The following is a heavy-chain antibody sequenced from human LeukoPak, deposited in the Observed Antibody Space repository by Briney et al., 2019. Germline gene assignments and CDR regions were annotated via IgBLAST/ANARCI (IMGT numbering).Heavy chain of an antibody. Sequence: GGSQRLSCAASGFTFSSYSMNWVRQAPGKGLEWVSSISSSSSYIYYADSVKGRFTISRDNAKNSLYLQMNSLRAEDTAVYYCARGPLGYSYGYDAFDIWGQGTMVTVSS. V-gene: IGHV3-21*01. CDR2: ISSSSSYI. CDR3: ARGPLGYSYGYDAFDI. D-gene: IGHD5-18*01. CDR1: GFTFSSYS. J-gene: IGHJ3*02.